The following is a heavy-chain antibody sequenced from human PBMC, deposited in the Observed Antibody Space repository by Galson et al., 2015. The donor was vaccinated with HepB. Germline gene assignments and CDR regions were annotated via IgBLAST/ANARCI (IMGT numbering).Heavy chain of an antibody. CDR3: AKGTTNIDY. Sequence: SLRLSCAASGFTFSSLGMTWVRQAPGKGLECVSAIGVNAGSTDYADSVKGRFTISRDNSKNMLYLQMNNLRAEDTAVYYCAKGTTNIDYWGQGTLVTV. CDR1: GFTFSSLG. V-gene: IGHV3-23*01. CDR2: IGVNAGST. J-gene: IGHJ4*02. D-gene: IGHD1-1*01.